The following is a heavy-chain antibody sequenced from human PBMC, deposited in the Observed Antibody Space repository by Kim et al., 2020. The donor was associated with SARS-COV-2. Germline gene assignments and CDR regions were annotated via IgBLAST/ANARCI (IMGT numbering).Heavy chain of an antibody. Sequence: ASVKVSCKASGYTFTSYGISWVRQAPGQGLEWMGWISAYNGNTNYAQKLQGRVTMTTDTSTSTAYMELRSLRSDDTAVHYCARDRGRSYDSSGYYYLYYYYGMDVWGQGTTVTVSS. CDR2: ISAYNGNT. J-gene: IGHJ6*02. CDR1: GYTFTSYG. V-gene: IGHV1-18*01. D-gene: IGHD3-22*01. CDR3: ARDRGRSYDSSGYYYLYYYYGMDV.